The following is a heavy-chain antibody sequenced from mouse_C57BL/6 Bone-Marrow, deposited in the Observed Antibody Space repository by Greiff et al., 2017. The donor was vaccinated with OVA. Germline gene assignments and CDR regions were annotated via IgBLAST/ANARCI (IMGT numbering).Heavy chain of an antibody. CDR1: GFSLTSYG. Sequence: VMLVESGPGLVAPSQSLSITCTVSGFSLTSYGVHWVRQPPGKGLEWLVVIWSDGSTTYNSALKSRLSISKDNSKSQVFLKMNSLQTDDTAMYYCARHGVATNGYAMDYWGQGTSVTVSS. CDR3: ARHGVATNGYAMDY. D-gene: IGHD1-1*01. J-gene: IGHJ4*01. V-gene: IGHV2-6-1*01. CDR2: IWSDGST.